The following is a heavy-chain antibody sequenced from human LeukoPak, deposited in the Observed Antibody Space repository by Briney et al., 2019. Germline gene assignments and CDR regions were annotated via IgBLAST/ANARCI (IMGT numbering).Heavy chain of an antibody. Sequence: SETLSLTCTVSGGSISSSSYYWGWIRQPPGKGLEWIGSIYYSGSTYYNPSLKSRVTISVDTSKNQFSLKLSSVTAADTAVYYCARDSPWPITMVRGVIIGAWWFDPWGQGTLVTVSS. CDR3: ARDSPWPITMVRGVIIGAWWFDP. V-gene: IGHV4-39*07. CDR1: GGSISSSSYY. CDR2: IYYSGST. J-gene: IGHJ5*02. D-gene: IGHD3-10*01.